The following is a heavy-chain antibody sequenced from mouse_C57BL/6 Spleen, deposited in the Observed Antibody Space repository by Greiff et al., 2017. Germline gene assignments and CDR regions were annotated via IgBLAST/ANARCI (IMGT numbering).Heavy chain of an antibody. V-gene: IGHV2-6-1*01. D-gene: IGHD1-1*01. J-gene: IGHJ4*01. CDR2: IWSDGST. Sequence: VMLVESGPGLVAPSQSLSLTCTVSGFSLTSYGVHWVRLPPGKGLEWLVVIWSDGSTTYNSALKSSLSSSKDNSKSQVFLKMNSLQTDDTAMYYCARHYDYARDYWGQGTSVTVSS. CDR1: GFSLTSYG. CDR3: ARHYDYARDY.